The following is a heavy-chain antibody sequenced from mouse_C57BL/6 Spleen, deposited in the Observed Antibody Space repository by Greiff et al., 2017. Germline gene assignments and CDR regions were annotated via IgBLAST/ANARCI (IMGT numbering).Heavy chain of an antibody. CDR3: ARSRGYDYDFDY. V-gene: IGHV1-82*01. J-gene: IGHJ2*01. Sequence: QLQQSGPELVKPGASVKISCKASGYAFSSSWMNWVKQRPGKGLEWIGRIYPGDGDTNYNGKFKGKATLTADKSSSTAYLQLSSLTSEDSAVYFCARSRGYDYDFDYWGQGTTLTVSS. CDR1: GYAFSSSW. D-gene: IGHD2-4*01. CDR2: IYPGDGDT.